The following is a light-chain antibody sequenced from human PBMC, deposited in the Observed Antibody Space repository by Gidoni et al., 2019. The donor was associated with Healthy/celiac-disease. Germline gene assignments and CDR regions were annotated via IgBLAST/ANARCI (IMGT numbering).Light chain of an antibody. J-gene: IGKJ1*01. CDR1: QGISSY. CDR3: QQLNSYPRT. CDR2: AAS. V-gene: IGKV1-9*01. Sequence: DIQLTRSPSVLSASLGDRVTITCRAGQGISSYLAWYQQKPGKDPKLLIYAASTLQSGVPSRFSGSGSGTEFTLTIISLQPEDFATYYCQQLNSYPRTFXXXTKVEIK.